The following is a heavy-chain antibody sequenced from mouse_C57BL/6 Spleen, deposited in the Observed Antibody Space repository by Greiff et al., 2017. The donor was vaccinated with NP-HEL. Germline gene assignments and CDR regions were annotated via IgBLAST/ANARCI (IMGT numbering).Heavy chain of an antibody. V-gene: IGHV1-50*01. CDR3: ARPGSRHGYFDV. CDR1: GYTFTSYW. D-gene: IGHD1-1*01. J-gene: IGHJ1*03. Sequence: QVQLKQPGAELVKPGASVKLSCKASGYTFTSYWMQWVKQRPGQGLEWIGEIDPSDSYTNYNQKFKGKATLTVDTSSSTAYMQLSSLTSEDSAVYYCARPGSRHGYFDVWGTGTTVTVSS. CDR2: IDPSDSYT.